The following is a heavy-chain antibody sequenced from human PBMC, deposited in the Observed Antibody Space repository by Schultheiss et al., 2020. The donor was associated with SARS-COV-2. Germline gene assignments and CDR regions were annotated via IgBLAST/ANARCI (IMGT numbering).Heavy chain of an antibody. V-gene: IGHV4-61*02. Sequence: SETLSLTCTVSGGSISSGSYYWSWIRQPAGKGLEWIGRIYTSGSTNYNPSLKSRVTISLDTSKNQFFLRLNSVTTADTAVYYCARGGHPLSNWFDPWGQGTLGTVAS. D-gene: IGHD3-16*01. CDR3: ARGGHPLSNWFDP. CDR1: GGSISSGSYY. J-gene: IGHJ5*02. CDR2: IYTSGST.